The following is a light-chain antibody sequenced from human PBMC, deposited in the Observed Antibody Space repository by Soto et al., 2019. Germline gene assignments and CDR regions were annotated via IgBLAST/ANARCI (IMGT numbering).Light chain of an antibody. V-gene: IGKV1-39*01. J-gene: IGKJ1*01. CDR3: QQSYSTPWT. CDR1: QNINNY. Sequence: DIQMTQSPSSLSASVGDRVTITCRASQNINNYINWYQQKPGKAPKLLISAAARLQSGVPSTFSGSGSGTDFSLTISSLQPEDFATYYCQQSYSTPWTFGQGTKVDI. CDR2: AAA.